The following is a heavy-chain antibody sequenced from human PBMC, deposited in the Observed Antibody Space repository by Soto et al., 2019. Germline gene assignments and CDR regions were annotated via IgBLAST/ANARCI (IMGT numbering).Heavy chain of an antibody. CDR3: ARAGRTCGGSCYSNWFDP. V-gene: IGHV4-59*01. Sequence: PSETLSLTCTVSGGSISSYYWSWIRQPPGKGLEWIGYIYYSGSTNYNPPLKSRVTISVDTSKNQFSLKLSSVTAADTAVYYCARAGRTCGGSCYSNWFDPWGQGTLVTVSS. CDR1: GGSISSYY. D-gene: IGHD2-15*01. J-gene: IGHJ5*02. CDR2: IYYSGST.